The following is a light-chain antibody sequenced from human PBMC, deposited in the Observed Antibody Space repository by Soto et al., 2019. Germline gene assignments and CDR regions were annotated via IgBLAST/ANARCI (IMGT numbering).Light chain of an antibody. V-gene: IGKV3-11*01. J-gene: IGKJ3*01. CDR1: QSVSNNY. CDR2: GAY. CDR3: QQRSNWPLT. Sequence: DIVLTQSPCTLSLSPGERSTLSCRASQSVSNNYLAWYQQKPGQATRLLIYGAYNRATGIPDRFSGSGSGTDFTLTISSLEPEDFAVYYCQQRSNWPLTFGPGTKVDIK.